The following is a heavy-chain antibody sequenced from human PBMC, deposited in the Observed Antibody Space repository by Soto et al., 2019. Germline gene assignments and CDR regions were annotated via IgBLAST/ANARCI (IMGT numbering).Heavy chain of an antibody. D-gene: IGHD2-2*01. Sequence: SETLSLTCAVSGYSISSINWWGWIRQPPGKGLEWIGNIYYSGSAYYNPSLKSRVTMSVDTSKNQFSLKLTSVTAVDTAVYYCARGDYAKAFDIWGQGTTVT. CDR3: ARGDYAKAFDI. CDR1: GYSISSINW. V-gene: IGHV4-28*03. CDR2: IYYSGSA. J-gene: IGHJ3*02.